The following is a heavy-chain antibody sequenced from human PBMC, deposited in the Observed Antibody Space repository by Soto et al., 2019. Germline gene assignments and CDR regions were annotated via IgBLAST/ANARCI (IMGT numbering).Heavy chain of an antibody. Sequence: QVQLQQWGAGLLKPSETLSLTCAVYGGSFSGYYWSWIRQPLGKGLEWIGEINHSGSTNYNPSLKSRVTISVDTSKNQFSLKLSSVTAADTAVYYCARGGHSSSEFCDYWGQGTLVTVSS. D-gene: IGHD6-6*01. CDR3: ARGGHSSSEFCDY. CDR1: GGSFSGYY. CDR2: INHSGST. J-gene: IGHJ4*02. V-gene: IGHV4-34*01.